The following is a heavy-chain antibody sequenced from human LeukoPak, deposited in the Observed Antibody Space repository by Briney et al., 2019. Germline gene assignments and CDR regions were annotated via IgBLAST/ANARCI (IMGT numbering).Heavy chain of an antibody. Sequence: SETLSLTCAVYGGSFSGYYWSWIRQPPGKGLEWIGEINHSGSTNYNPSLKSRVTISVDTSKNQFSLKLSSVTAADTAVYYCARGGVSYYKSSGPSYFAYGGQGTLVTVSS. CDR1: GGSFSGYY. D-gene: IGHD3-22*01. CDR3: ARGGVSYYKSSGPSYFAY. V-gene: IGHV4-34*01. CDR2: INHSGST. J-gene: IGHJ4*02.